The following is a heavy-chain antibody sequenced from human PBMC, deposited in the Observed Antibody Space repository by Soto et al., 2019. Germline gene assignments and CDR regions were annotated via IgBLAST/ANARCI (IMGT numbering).Heavy chain of an antibody. CDR2: IYYSGST. J-gene: IGHJ4*02. CDR3: ARLVWGSVYYFDY. V-gene: IGHV4-39*01. CDR1: GGSISSSSYY. Sequence: SETLSLTCTVSGGSISSSSYYWGWIRQPPGKGLEWIGSIYYSGSTYYNPSLKSRVTISVDTSKNQFSLKLSSVTAADTAVYYCARLVWGSVYYFDYWGQRTLVTVSS. D-gene: IGHD3-16*01.